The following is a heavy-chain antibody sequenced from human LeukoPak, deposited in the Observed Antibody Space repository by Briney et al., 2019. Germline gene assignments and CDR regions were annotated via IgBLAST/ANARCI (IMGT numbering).Heavy chain of an antibody. CDR1: GYTFTGYY. CDR2: INPNSGGT. Sequence: GASVKVSCKASGYTFTGYYMHWVRQAPGQGLEWMGWINPNSGGTNYAQKFQGWVTMTRDTSISTAYMELSRLRSDDTAVYYCARVGGVTTVVTPSYYYGMDVWGQGTTVTVSS. CDR3: ARVGGVTTVVTPSYYYGMDV. J-gene: IGHJ6*02. V-gene: IGHV1-2*04. D-gene: IGHD4-23*01.